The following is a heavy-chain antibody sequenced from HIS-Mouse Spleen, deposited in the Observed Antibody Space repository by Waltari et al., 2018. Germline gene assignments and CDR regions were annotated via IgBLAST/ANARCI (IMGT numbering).Heavy chain of an antibody. J-gene: IGHJ3*02. CDR2: INPTSGVT. Sequence: QVQLVQSGAEVKKPGASVKVSCKASGYTFTGYYMPWVRQAPGKGLAWMVCINPTSGVTNYAQKFQGRVTMTRDTSISTAYMELSRLRSDDTAVYYCARGGNWDDAFDIWGQGTMVTVSS. D-gene: IGHD7-27*01. CDR3: ARGGNWDDAFDI. CDR1: GYTFTGYY. V-gene: IGHV1-2*02.